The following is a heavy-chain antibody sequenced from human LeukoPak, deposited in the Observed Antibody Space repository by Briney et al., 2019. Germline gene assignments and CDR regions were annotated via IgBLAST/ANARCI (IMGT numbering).Heavy chain of an antibody. V-gene: IGHV1-46*01. D-gene: IGHD3-10*01. CDR2: INPSGGST. Sequence: ASVKVSCKASGYTFTSYYMHWVPQTPGQGLEWMGIINPSGGSTSYAQKFQGRVTMTRDTSTSTVYMELSSLRSEDTAVYYCARAEHYYGSGSYYLGYWGQGTLVTVSS. CDR3: ARAEHYYGSGSYYLGY. J-gene: IGHJ4*02. CDR1: GYTFTSYY.